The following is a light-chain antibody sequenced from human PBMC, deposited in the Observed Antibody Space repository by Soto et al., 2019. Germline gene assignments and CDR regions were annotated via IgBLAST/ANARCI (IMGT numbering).Light chain of an antibody. Sequence: NVLTQSPGTLSLSTGERATLSCRASQSVNSNYLAWYQQKPGQAPRLLMSCISSRATGIPDRFSGSGSGTDFTLTISRLEPEDFAVYYCQQYGSIPLTFGGGTKVDIK. V-gene: IGKV3-20*01. CDR3: QQYGSIPLT. J-gene: IGKJ4*01. CDR1: QSVNSNY. CDR2: CIS.